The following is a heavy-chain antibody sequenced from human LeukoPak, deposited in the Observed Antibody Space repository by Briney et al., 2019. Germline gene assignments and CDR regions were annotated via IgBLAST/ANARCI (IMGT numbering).Heavy chain of an antibody. CDR2: MNPNSGNT. CDR1: GYTFTSYD. J-gene: IGHJ4*02. V-gene: IGHV1-8*01. D-gene: IGHD6-13*01. CDR3: ATDQLSGYSSSWLFDY. Sequence: ASVKVSCKASGYTFTSYDINWVRQATGQGLEWMGWMNPNSGNTGYAQKFQGRVTMTRNTSISTAYMEPSSLRSEDTAVYYCATDQLSGYSSSWLFDYWGQGTLVTVSS.